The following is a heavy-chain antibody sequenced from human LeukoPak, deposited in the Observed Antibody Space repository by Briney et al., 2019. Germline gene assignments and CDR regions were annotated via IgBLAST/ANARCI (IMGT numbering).Heavy chain of an antibody. CDR2: IWADGSRA. J-gene: IGHJ4*02. CDR3: ARDPPGSGFSLDY. CDR1: GFTFSTYA. D-gene: IGHD3-22*01. Sequence: GGSLRLSCTASGFTFSTYAMHWVRQAPGKGLEWVTFIWADGSRADYADSVKGRFTISRDRSKNTVYLQMNSLRVEDTAVYYCARDPPGSGFSLDYWGQGTPVTVSS. V-gene: IGHV3-30*04.